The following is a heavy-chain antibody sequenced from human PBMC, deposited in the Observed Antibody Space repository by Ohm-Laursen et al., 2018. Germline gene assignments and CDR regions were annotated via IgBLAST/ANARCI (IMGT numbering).Heavy chain of an antibody. CDR2: IYYNGNP. V-gene: IGHV4-61*01. J-gene: IGHJ5*02. D-gene: IGHD6-6*01. Sequence: SDTLSLTCAVSGGSVSSGSYYWSWIRQPPGKGLEWIGYIYYNGNPRYNPSLESRVTISVDPSKNQFSLKLNSVTAADTALYYCVLYSSFSVSWGQGTLVTVSS. CDR3: VLYSSFSVS. CDR1: GGSVSSGSYY.